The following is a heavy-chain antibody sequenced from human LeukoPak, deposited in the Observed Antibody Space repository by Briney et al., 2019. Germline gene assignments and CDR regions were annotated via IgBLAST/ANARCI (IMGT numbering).Heavy chain of an antibody. D-gene: IGHD3-9*01. CDR3: ARGHYDVLASSYKWTPDY. CDR2: INSGGDYK. J-gene: IGHJ4*02. Sequence: PGGSLRLSCTASGFTFSSYAMSWVRQAPGKGLEWVSSINSGGDYKYYADSVKGRFTTSRDNAKNSLSLQLSSLRVEDTAIYYCARGHYDVLASSYKWTPDYWGQGTLVTVSS. V-gene: IGHV3-21*01. CDR1: GFTFSSYA.